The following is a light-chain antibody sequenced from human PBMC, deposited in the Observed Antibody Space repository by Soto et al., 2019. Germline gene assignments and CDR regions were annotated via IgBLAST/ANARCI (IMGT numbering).Light chain of an antibody. CDR1: DRDVGGYNY. CDR2: EVS. V-gene: IGLV2-14*01. J-gene: IGLJ2*01. Sequence: QSALTQPASVSGSPGQSITISCTGTDRDVGGYNYVSWYQQHPGKAPKLMIYEVSNRASGVSNRFSGSKSGNTASLTISGLQAEDEADYYCSSYTSSSTLGFGGGTKLTVL. CDR3: SSYTSSSTLG.